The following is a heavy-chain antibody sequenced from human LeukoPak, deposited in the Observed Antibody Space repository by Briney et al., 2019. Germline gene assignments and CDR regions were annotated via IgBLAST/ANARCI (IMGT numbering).Heavy chain of an antibody. CDR1: GFTFSSYS. Sequence: GGSLRLSCAASGFTFSSYSMNWVRQAPGKGLEWVSSISSSSSSYIYYADSVKGRFTISRDNAKNSLYLQMNSLRAEDTAVYYCARDRNDFWSGYHTSSYFDYWGQGTLVAVSS. J-gene: IGHJ4*02. D-gene: IGHD3-3*01. CDR3: ARDRNDFWSGYHTSSYFDY. V-gene: IGHV3-21*01. CDR2: ISSSSSSYI.